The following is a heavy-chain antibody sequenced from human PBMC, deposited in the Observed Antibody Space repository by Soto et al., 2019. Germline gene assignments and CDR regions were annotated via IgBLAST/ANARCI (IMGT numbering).Heavy chain of an antibody. Sequence: SETLSLTCTVSGGSISSYYWSWIRQPPGKGLEWIGYIYYSGSTNYNPSLKSRVTISVDTSKNQFSLKLSSVTAADTAVYYCARGGSNDWQVAFDIWGQGTMVTVSS. CDR3: ARGGSNDWQVAFDI. CDR2: IYYSGST. D-gene: IGHD3-9*01. J-gene: IGHJ3*02. CDR1: GGSISSYY. V-gene: IGHV4-59*12.